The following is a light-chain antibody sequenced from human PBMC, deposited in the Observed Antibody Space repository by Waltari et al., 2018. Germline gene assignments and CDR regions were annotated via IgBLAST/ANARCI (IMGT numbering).Light chain of an antibody. CDR1: QSITRNY. CDR2: GAT. Sequence: EIVLTQFPGTLSLSAGERATLSCRASQSITRNYLAWFQQKPGQPPRLLIYGATNGATGVPDRFSGSGSGTDFTLTIARLEPEDFVVYYCHQYGTSPWTFGQGTKVEI. J-gene: IGKJ1*01. V-gene: IGKV3-20*01. CDR3: HQYGTSPWT.